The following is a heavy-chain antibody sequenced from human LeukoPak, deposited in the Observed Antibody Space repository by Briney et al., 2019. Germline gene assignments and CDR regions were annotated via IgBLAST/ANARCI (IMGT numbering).Heavy chain of an antibody. J-gene: IGHJ4*02. V-gene: IGHV3-48*03. CDR2: ISSSSGTTI. CDR1: GFTFSSYE. D-gene: IGHD1-26*01. Sequence: PGGCLRLSCAASGFTFSSYEMNWVRQAPGKGLGWLSYISSSSGTTIYYADSVKGRFTISRDNAKNSLYLQMNSLRAEDTAVYYCARGGSYGSLLDYWGQGTLATVSS. CDR3: ARGGSYGSLLDY.